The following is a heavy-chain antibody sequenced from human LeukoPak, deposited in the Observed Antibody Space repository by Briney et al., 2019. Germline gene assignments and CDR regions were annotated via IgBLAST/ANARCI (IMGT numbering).Heavy chain of an antibody. CDR3: ARDTLGYFDY. J-gene: IGHJ4*02. D-gene: IGHD7-27*01. CDR1: GSTFSSYA. V-gene: IGHV3-7*01. CDR2: IKQDGSEK. Sequence: GGSLRLSCAASGSTFSSYAMSWVRQAPGKGLEWVANIKQDGSEKYYVDSVKGRFTISRDNAKNSLYLQMNSLRAEDTAVYYCARDTLGYFDYWGQGNLVTVSS.